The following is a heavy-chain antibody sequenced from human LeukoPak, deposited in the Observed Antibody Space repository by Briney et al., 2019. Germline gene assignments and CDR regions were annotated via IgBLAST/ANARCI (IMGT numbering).Heavy chain of an antibody. D-gene: IGHD3-10*01. Sequence: GGSLRLSCAASGFTFSSYGMHWVRQAPGKGLEWVAVISYDGSNKYYADSVKGRFTISRDNSKNTLYLQMNSLRAEDTAVYYCAKAVLWLGELSPLDYWGQGTLVTVSS. CDR3: AKAVLWLGELSPLDY. J-gene: IGHJ4*02. CDR1: GFTFSSYG. V-gene: IGHV3-30*18. CDR2: ISYDGSNK.